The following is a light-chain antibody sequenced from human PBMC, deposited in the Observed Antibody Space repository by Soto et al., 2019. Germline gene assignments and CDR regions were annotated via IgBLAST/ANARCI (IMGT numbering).Light chain of an antibody. CDR3: AAWDDSLSAHYV. J-gene: IGLJ1*01. CDR2: RNN. Sequence: QSVLTQPPSASGTPGQRVTISCSGSSSNIGSNYVYWYQQLPGTAPKLLIYRNNQRPSGVPDRFSGSKSGTSASLAISGVRSEDEADYYCAAWDDSLSAHYVFGTGTKATVL. V-gene: IGLV1-47*01. CDR1: SSNIGSNY.